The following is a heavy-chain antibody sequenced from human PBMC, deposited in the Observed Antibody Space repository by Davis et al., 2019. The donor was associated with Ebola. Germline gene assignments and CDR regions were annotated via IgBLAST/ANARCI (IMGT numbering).Heavy chain of an antibody. CDR1: GFTFGTYS. Sequence: GGSLRLSCAASGFTFGTYSMNWVRQAPGKGLEWVSSISSTSRSYMYYADSVKGRFTISRDNAKNSLYLQMNSLRVEDTAVYYCARDTHLGDWGQGTLVTVSS. J-gene: IGHJ4*02. CDR3: ARDTHLGD. CDR2: ISSTSRSYM. V-gene: IGHV3-21*01.